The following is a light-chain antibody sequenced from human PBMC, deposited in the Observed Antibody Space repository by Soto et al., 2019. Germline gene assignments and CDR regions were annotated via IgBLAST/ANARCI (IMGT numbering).Light chain of an antibody. J-gene: IGKJ1*01. CDR3: QQYGSSSGWT. CDR2: GAS. V-gene: IGKV3-20*01. CDR1: QTVTNNL. Sequence: EIVLTQSPGTLSLSPGERATLSCRASQTVTNNLLAWYQQNLGQAPRLLIYGASNRATGIPDRVSGSGSGTDFTLTISSLEPEDFAVYYCQQYGSSSGWTFGQGTKVDVK.